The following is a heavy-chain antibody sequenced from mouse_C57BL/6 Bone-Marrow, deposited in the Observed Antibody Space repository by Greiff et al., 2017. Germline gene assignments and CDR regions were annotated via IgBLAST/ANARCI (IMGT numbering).Heavy chain of an antibody. J-gene: IGHJ2*01. CDR2: ISSGGSYT. CDR3: ARGGVVATNDFDY. Sequence: EVNLVESGGDLVKPGGSLKLSCAASGFTFSSYGMSWVRQTPDKRLEWVATISSGGSYTYYPDSVKGRFTISRDNDKNTVYLQMRSLKSEDTAMYYCARGGVVATNDFDYWGQGTTLTVSS. D-gene: IGHD1-1*01. V-gene: IGHV5-6*01. CDR1: GFTFSSYG.